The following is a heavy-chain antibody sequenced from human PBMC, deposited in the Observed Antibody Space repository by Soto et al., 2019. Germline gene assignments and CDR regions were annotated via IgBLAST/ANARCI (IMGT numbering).Heavy chain of an antibody. CDR1: GFTFSSYA. J-gene: IGHJ4*02. D-gene: IGHD2-15*01. Sequence: EVQLLESGGGLVQPGGSLRLSCAASGFTFSSYAMSWVRQAPGKELEWVSAISGSGGSTYYADSVKGRFTISRDNSKNTLYLQMNSLRAEDTAVYYCASCSGGSCYSPFDYWGQGTLVTVSS. CDR3: ASCSGGSCYSPFDY. V-gene: IGHV3-23*01. CDR2: ISGSGGST.